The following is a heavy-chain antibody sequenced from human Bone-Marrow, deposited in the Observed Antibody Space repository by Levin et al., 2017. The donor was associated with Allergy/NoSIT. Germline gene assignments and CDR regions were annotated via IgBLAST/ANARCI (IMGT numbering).Heavy chain of an antibody. D-gene: IGHD2-2*01. J-gene: IGHJ4*02. V-gene: IGHV3-7*01. CDR1: GFTFSSYW. CDR3: ARGCSSTNCYRSGRDY. CDR2: INQDGSEK. Sequence: PGGSLRLSCAASGFTFSSYWMSWVRQAPEKGLEWVANINQDGSEKYYVDSVKGRFTISRDNAKNSLYLQMNSLRAEDTAVYYCARGCSSTNCYRSGRDYWGQGTLVTVSS.